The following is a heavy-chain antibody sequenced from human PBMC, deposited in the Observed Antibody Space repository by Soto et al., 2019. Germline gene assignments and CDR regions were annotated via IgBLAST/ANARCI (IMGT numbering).Heavy chain of an antibody. CDR3: ARESRFLEWLSLNWFDP. Sequence: PGGSLRLSCAASGFTFISYSMNWVRQAPWKGLEWVSYISSSSSTIYYADSVKGRFTISRDNAKNSLYLQMNSLRDEDTAVYYCARESRFLEWLSLNWFDPWGQGTLVTVS. D-gene: IGHD3-3*01. CDR1: GFTFISYS. V-gene: IGHV3-48*02. CDR2: ISSSSSTI. J-gene: IGHJ5*02.